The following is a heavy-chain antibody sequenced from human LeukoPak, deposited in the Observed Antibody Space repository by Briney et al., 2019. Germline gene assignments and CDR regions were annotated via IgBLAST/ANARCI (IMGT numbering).Heavy chain of an antibody. D-gene: IGHD6-25*01. CDR1: GFTFSSYA. CDR3: ATDLSGRQDY. CDR2: ISGSGGIT. Sequence: GGSLRLSCAASGFTFSSYAMSWVRQAPGKGLEWVSAISGSGGITYYADSVKGRFTISRNNAGDTLFLQMNSLRAEDTGVYYCATDLSGRQDYWGQGTLVTVSS. V-gene: IGHV3-23*01. J-gene: IGHJ4*02.